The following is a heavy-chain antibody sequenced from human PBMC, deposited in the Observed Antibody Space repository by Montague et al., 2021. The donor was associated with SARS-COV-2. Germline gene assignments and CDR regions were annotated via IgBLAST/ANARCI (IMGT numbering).Heavy chain of an antibody. J-gene: IGHJ4*02. CDR1: GFPFSSSA. CDR2: IYPGGNT. V-gene: IGHV4-4*07. CDR3: ASVYTVTYHFDY. D-gene: IGHD4-17*01. Sequence: LSLSCSASGFPFSSSAMSWIRQPAGKGLEWIGLIYPGGNTNYNPSLKSRVTISVDTSKNQFSLKLSSVTAADTAVYYCASVYTVTYHFDYWGRGTLVTVSS.